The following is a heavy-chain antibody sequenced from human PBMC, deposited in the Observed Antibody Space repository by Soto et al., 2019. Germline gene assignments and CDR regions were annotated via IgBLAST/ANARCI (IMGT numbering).Heavy chain of an antibody. J-gene: IGHJ4*02. V-gene: IGHV1-3*01. Sequence: VKSGAEVKKPGASVKVSCKASGYSFTSYAMHWVRQAPGQRLEWMGWINAGNGNTKYSQKFQGRVTITRDTSASTAYMELSSLTSEDTAVYYCARGHSSGWYMVDYWGQGTLVTVSS. CDR1: GYSFTSYA. D-gene: IGHD6-19*01. CDR3: ARGHSSGWYMVDY. CDR2: INAGNGNT.